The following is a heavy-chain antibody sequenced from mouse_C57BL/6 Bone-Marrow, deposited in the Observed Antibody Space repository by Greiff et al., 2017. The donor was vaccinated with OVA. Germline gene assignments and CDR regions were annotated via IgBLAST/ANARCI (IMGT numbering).Heavy chain of an antibody. J-gene: IGHJ4*01. CDR2: ISDGGSYT. Sequence: EVKLMESGGGLVKPGGSLKLSCAASGFTFSSYAMSWVRQTPEKRLEWVATISDGGSYTYYPDNVKGRFTISRDNAKNNLYLQMSHLKSEDTAMYYCSRDSRGGDYWGQGTSVTVSS. CDR1: GFTFSSYA. V-gene: IGHV5-4*01. CDR3: SRDSRGGDY.